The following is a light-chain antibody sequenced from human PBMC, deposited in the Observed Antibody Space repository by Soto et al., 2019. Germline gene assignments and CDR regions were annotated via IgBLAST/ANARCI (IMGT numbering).Light chain of an antibody. CDR2: DAS. CDR1: QSISSW. V-gene: IGKV1-5*01. CDR3: QQSNTYPCT. Sequence: DIQMTQSPSILSASVGDIVTITCRASQSISSWLAWYQQKPGKAPKLLIYDASNLESGVPSRFSGSGSGTEFTLTISSLQPDDFATYYCQQSNTYPCTFGQGTKLEIK. J-gene: IGKJ2*02.